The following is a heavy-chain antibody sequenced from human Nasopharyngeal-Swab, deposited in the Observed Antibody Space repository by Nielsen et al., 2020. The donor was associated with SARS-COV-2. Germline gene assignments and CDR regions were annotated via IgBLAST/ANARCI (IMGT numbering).Heavy chain of an antibody. J-gene: IGHJ3*02. CDR3: ASFLGGRYAFDI. Sequence: SETLSLTCAVSGGSISSSNWWSGVRQPPGKGLEWIGEIYHSGSTNYNPSLKSRVTISVDKSKNQFSLKLSSVTAADTAVYYCASFLGGRYAFDIWGQGTMVTVSS. CDR1: GGSISSSNW. D-gene: IGHD4-23*01. CDR2: IYHSGST. V-gene: IGHV4-4*02.